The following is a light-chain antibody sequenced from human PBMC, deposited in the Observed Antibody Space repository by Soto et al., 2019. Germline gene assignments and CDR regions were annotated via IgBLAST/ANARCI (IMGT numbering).Light chain of an antibody. J-gene: IGLJ1*01. CDR2: EVS. CDR1: SSDVGSYNL. Sequence: QSALTQPASVSGSPGQSITISCTGTSSDVGSYNLVSWYQQHPGKAPKLMIYEVSKRPSGVSNRFSGSKSGNTASLTISGLQAEDEADYYCCSYADSSNFYVFGPGTKVTV. V-gene: IGLV2-23*02. CDR3: CSYADSSNFYV.